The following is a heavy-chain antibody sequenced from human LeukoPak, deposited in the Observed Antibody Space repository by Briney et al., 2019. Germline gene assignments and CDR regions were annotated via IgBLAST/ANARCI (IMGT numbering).Heavy chain of an antibody. J-gene: IGHJ4*02. CDR1: GFTFTGYS. Sequence: PGGSLRLSCAASGFTFTGYSMNWFRQAPGKGLEWVSYISITSDKIYYADSVKGRFTISRDNARNSLYLQMNSLREEDTAVYSCAREACWGSRGKGFDSWGQGTLVIVSS. D-gene: IGHD3-16*01. CDR2: ISITSDKI. V-gene: IGHV3-48*02. CDR3: AREACWGSRGKGFDS.